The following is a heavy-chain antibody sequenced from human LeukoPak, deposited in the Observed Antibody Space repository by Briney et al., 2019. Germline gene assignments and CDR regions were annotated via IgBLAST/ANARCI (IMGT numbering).Heavy chain of an antibody. CDR2: IYPGDSDT. J-gene: IGHJ4*02. CDR3: AGLAPSVVAVAGDLDY. Sequence: GESLKISCKGSGYSFTSYWIGWVRQMPGKGLEWMGIIYPGDSDTRYSPSFQGQVTISADKSISTAYLQWSSLKASDTAMYYCAGLAPSVVAVAGDLDYWGQGTLVTVSS. CDR1: GYSFTSYW. V-gene: IGHV5-51*01. D-gene: IGHD6-19*01.